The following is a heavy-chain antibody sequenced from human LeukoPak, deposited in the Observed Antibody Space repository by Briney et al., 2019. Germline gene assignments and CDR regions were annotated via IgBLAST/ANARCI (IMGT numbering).Heavy chain of an antibody. J-gene: IGHJ6*03. Sequence: SETLSLTCAVYGGSFSGYYWSWIRQPPGKGLEWIGEINHSGSTNYNPSLKSRVTISVETSKNQFSLKMSSVTAADTAVYYCARGRKYCSSTSCYPVRGYYYYYMDVWGKGTTVTVSS. V-gene: IGHV4-34*01. CDR3: ARGRKYCSSTSCYPVRGYYYYYMDV. D-gene: IGHD2-2*01. CDR1: GGSFSGYY. CDR2: INHSGST.